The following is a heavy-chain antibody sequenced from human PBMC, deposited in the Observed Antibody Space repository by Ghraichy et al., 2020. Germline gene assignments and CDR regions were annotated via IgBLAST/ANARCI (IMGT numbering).Heavy chain of an antibody. CDR1: NGSFNGYY. CDR2: IDHSGDT. D-gene: IGHD3-16*01. Sequence: SETPSLTCAVYNGSFNGYYWSWIRQPPGKGLEWIGEIDHSGDTYYNPSLRSRVTLSADTSKSQFSLKVTSLTAADTAVYYCARVKWRGDPFPYYGLDIWGQGTAVTVSS. J-gene: IGHJ6*02. V-gene: IGHV4-34*01. CDR3: ARVKWRGDPFPYYGLDI.